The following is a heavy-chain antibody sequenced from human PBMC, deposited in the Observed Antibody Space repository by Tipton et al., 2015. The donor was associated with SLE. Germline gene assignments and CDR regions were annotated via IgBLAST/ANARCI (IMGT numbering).Heavy chain of an antibody. CDR1: GGSIRSFY. Sequence: TLSLTCTVFGGSIRSFYWRWIRQPAGKGLEWIGQIHSSGSTSYNPSHKSRVSISVDMSKNQVSLKLSSVTAADTALYYCARHFSGSYSFDYWGQGKLVTVSS. J-gene: IGHJ4*02. CDR2: IHSSGST. V-gene: IGHV4-4*07. D-gene: IGHD1-26*01. CDR3: ARHFSGSYSFDY.